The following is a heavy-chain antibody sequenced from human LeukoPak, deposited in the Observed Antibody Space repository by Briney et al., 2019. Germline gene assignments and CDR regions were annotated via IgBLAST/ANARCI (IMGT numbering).Heavy chain of an antibody. CDR1: GGSISSSSYY. CDR2: IYYSGST. Sequence: ASETLSLTCTVSGGSISSSSYYWGWIRQPPGKGLEWIGSIYYSGSTYYNPSLKSRVTISVDTSKNQFSLKLSSVTAADTAVYYCRGQLVRYYYYYMDVWGKGTTVTVSS. CDR3: RGQLVRYYYYYMDV. D-gene: IGHD6-6*01. V-gene: IGHV4-39*07. J-gene: IGHJ6*03.